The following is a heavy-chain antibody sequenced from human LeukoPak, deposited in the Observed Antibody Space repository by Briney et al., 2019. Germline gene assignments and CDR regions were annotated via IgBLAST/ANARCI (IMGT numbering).Heavy chain of an antibody. V-gene: IGHV3-21*01. Sequence: PGGSLRLSCAASGFTFSSYSMNWVRQAPGKGLEGVSSISSSSSYIYYADSVKGRFTISRDNSKNTLYLQMGSLRAEDMAVYYCARALGPVYTVTTRMGYYMDVWGKGTTVTVSS. CDR1: GFTFSSYS. CDR3: ARALGPVYTVTTRMGYYMDV. D-gene: IGHD4-17*01. CDR2: ISSSSSYI. J-gene: IGHJ6*03.